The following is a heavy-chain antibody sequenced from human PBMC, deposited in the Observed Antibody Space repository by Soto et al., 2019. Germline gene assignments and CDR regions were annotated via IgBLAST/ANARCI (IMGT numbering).Heavy chain of an antibody. J-gene: IGHJ4*02. Sequence: QVQLVESGGGVVQPGRSLRLSCAASGFTFSSYAMHWVRQAPGKGLEGVAVISYDGSNKYYADSVKGRFTISRDNSKNTLYLQMNSLRAEDTAVYYCASYYGDYSLWGQGTLVTVSS. CDR2: ISYDGSNK. CDR1: GFTFSSYA. D-gene: IGHD4-17*01. CDR3: ASYYGDYSL. V-gene: IGHV3-30-3*01.